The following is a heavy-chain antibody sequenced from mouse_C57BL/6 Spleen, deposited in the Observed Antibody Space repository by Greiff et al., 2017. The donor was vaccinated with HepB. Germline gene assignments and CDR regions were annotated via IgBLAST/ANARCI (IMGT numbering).Heavy chain of an antibody. CDR2: IYPRSGNT. D-gene: IGHD1-1*01. V-gene: IGHV1-81*01. Sequence: VQLQQSGAELARPGASVKLSCKASGYTFTSYGISWVKQRTGQGLEWIGEIYPRSGNTYYNEKFKGKATLTADKSSSTAYMELRSLTSEDSAVYFGARSREVITTVVAPFDYWGQGTTLTVSS. CDR1: GYTFTSYG. J-gene: IGHJ2*01. CDR3: ARSREVITTVVAPFDY.